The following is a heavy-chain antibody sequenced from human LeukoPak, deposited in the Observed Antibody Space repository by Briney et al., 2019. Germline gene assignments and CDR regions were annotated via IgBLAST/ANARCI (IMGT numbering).Heavy chain of an antibody. V-gene: IGHV3-23*01. D-gene: IGHD6-6*01. CDR1: GFIFSNYA. CDR2: ISGSGGST. Sequence: PGGSLRLSCAASGFIFSNYAMSWVRQAPGKGLEWVSAISGSGGSTYYADSVKGRFTISRDNSKNTLYLQMNSLRAEDTAVYYCAKRYSSSTPFDAFDIWGQGTMVTVSS. J-gene: IGHJ3*02. CDR3: AKRYSSSTPFDAFDI.